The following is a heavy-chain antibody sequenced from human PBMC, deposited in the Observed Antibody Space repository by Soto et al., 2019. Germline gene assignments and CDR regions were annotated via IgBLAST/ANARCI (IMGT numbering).Heavy chain of an antibody. CDR1: GFTFSSYA. Sequence: PGGSLRLSCAASGFTFSSYAMSWVRQAPGKGLEWVSAISGSGGSTYYADSVKGRSTISRDNSKNTLYLQMNSLRAEDTAVYYCAKAIYCSGGSCYSFYYGMDVWGQGTTVTVSS. V-gene: IGHV3-23*01. CDR2: ISGSGGST. J-gene: IGHJ6*02. D-gene: IGHD2-15*01. CDR3: AKAIYCSGGSCYSFYYGMDV.